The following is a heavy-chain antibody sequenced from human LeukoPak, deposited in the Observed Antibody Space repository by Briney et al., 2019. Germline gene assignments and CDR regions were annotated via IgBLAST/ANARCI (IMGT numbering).Heavy chain of an antibody. CDR2: IYTSGST. V-gene: IGHV4-4*07. J-gene: IGHJ4*02. D-gene: IGHD6-13*01. CDR1: GGSIGSYY. CDR3: AQIAAAGTGDDY. Sequence: SSETLSLTCTVSGGSIGSYYWSWIRQPAGKGLEWIGRIYTSGSTNYNPSLKSRVTVSVDTSKNQFSLKLSSVTAADTAVYYCAQIAAAGTGDDYWGQGTLVTVSS.